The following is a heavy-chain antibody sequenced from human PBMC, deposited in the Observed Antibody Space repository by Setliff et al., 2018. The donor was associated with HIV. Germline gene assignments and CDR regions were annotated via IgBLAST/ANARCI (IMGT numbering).Heavy chain of an antibody. CDR3: AGGWSEDTSVVQVEYLHY. D-gene: IGHD5-18*01. CDR1: GGNFNNYA. V-gene: IGHV1-69*10. J-gene: IGHJ1*01. CDR2: IIPIVNIA. Sequence: GASVKVSSKASGGNFNNYAITWVRQAPGQGLEWMGGIIPIVNIANYAQKFQGRVIITADKSTSTAYMEVRSLRSEDTAMYFCAGGWSEDTSVVQVEYLHYWGLGTLVTVSS.